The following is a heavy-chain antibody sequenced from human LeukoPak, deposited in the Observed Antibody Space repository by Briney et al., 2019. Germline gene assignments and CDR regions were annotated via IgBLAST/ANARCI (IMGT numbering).Heavy chain of an antibody. CDR2: MNPNSGNT. Sequence: ASVKVSCKASGYTFTGYYMHWVRQATGQGLEWMGWMNPNSGNTGYAQKFQGRVTMTRNTSISTAYMELSSLRSEDTAVYYCARGKRLWFGDYYFDYWGQGTLVTVSS. D-gene: IGHD3-10*01. CDR3: ARGKRLWFGDYYFDY. CDR1: GYTFTGYY. J-gene: IGHJ4*02. V-gene: IGHV1-8*02.